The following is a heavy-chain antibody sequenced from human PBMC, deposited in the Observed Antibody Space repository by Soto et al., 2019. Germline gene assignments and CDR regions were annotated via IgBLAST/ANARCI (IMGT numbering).Heavy chain of an antibody. CDR1: GGSFSVYY. D-gene: IGHD6-13*01. CDR2: INHSGST. Sequence: PSETLSLTCAVYGGSFSVYYWSWIRDPPGKGLEWIGEINHSGSTNYNPSLKSRVTISVDTSKNQFSLKLSPVTAADTAVYYCARGKIAAAGTAWFDPWGQGTLVTVSS. J-gene: IGHJ5*02. V-gene: IGHV4-34*01. CDR3: ARGKIAAAGTAWFDP.